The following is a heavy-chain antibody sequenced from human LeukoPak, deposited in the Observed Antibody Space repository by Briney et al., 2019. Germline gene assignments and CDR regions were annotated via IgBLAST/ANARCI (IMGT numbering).Heavy chain of an antibody. CDR2: ISSSSSPI. CDR3: ARSGYCTSTSCLNGRGAFDI. Sequence: GGSLRLSCAASGFTFSSYSMNWVRQAPGKGLEWVSYISSSSSPIYYTDSVKGRFTISRDNAKNSLFLQMNSLRAEDTAVYYCARSGYCTSTSCLNGRGAFDIWGQGTMVTVSS. D-gene: IGHD2-2*01. CDR1: GFTFSSYS. J-gene: IGHJ3*02. V-gene: IGHV3-48*04.